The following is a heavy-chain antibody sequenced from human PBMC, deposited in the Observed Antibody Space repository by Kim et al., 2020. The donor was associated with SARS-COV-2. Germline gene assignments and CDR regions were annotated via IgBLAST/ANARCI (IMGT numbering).Heavy chain of an antibody. CDR1: GFTFNNHA. D-gene: IGHD6-13*01. CDR3: AKERNHVCSWSAVN. J-gene: IGHJ1*01. V-gene: IGHV3-23*01. CDR2: ISDNGGSK. Sequence: GGSLRLSCAASGFTFNNHAMSWVRQAPGKGPEWVSAISDNGGSKYYADSVKGRFTVSRDNSKNTLYLQMRSLTPEDTALYYCAKERNHVCSWSAVNWGQG.